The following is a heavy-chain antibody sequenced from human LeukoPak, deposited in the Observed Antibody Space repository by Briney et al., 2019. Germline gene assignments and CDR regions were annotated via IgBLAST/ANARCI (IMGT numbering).Heavy chain of an antibody. D-gene: IGHD3-10*01. V-gene: IGHV4-39*01. CDR1: GDSISSSSYY. CDR3: AGHYYGSGINWFDP. J-gene: IGHJ5*02. CDR2: IYNSGST. Sequence: NPSETLSLTCTVSGDSISSSSYYWGWIRQPPGKGLEWIGSIYNSGSTYYNPSLKSRVTISVDTSKNQFSLNLYSVTAADTAVYYCAGHYYGSGINWFDPWGQGTLVTVSS.